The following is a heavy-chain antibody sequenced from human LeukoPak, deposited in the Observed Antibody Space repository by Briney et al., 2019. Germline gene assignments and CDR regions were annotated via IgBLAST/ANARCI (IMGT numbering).Heavy chain of an antibody. CDR3: ARHLNTLNTGSFDS. V-gene: IGHV5-51*01. Sequence: PGESLKISCKASGYYFDYYWIGWVRQVPGKGLEWMGIVYPVDSEIKYSPTFRGHVTPSVDKSLTTAYLQWTSLKASDTGVYYCARHLNTLNTGSFDSWGQGTLVTVSS. CDR2: VYPVDSEI. D-gene: IGHD1-14*01. CDR1: GYYFDYYW. J-gene: IGHJ4*02.